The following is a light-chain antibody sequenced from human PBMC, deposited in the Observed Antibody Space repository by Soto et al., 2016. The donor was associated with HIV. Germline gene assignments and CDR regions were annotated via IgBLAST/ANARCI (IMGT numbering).Light chain of an antibody. Sequence: SYELTQPPSVSVAPGKTATITCGGNNIGSKSVHWYQQKPGQPPVLVVYDDSDRRSGIPERFSGSNSGNTATLTISRVEAGDEADYFCQVWDRSRDHPNWVFGGGTKLTIL. J-gene: IGLJ3*02. CDR3: QVWDRSRDHPNWV. CDR1: NIGSKS. V-gene: IGLV3-21*03. CDR2: DDS.